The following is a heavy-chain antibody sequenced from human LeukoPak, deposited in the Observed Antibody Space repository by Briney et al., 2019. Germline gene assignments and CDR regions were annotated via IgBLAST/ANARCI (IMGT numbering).Heavy chain of an antibody. V-gene: IGHV4-30-4*07. D-gene: IGHD6-19*01. CDR3: ATVSYSSGHDY. J-gene: IGHJ4*02. Sequence: PSQTLSLTCAVSGGSISSGGYSWSWIRQPPGKGLEWIGYIYYSGSTNYNPSLKSRVTISVDTSKNQFSLKLSSVTAADTAVYYCATVSYSSGHDYWGQGTLVTVSS. CDR2: IYYSGST. CDR1: GGSISSGGYS.